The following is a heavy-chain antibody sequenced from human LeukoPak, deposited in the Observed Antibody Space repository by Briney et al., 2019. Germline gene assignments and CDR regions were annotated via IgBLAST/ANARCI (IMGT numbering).Heavy chain of an antibody. J-gene: IGHJ4*02. CDR2: IYTSGST. Sequence: PTETLSLTCTVSGGSISSGSYYWSWIRQPAGKGLEWIGRIYTSGSTNYNPSLKSRVTISVDKSKNQFSLNLSSVTAADTAVYYCAKTEWLENGKNFDYWGQGTLVTVSS. CDR1: GGSISSGSYY. D-gene: IGHD6-19*01. V-gene: IGHV4-61*02. CDR3: AKTEWLENGKNFDY.